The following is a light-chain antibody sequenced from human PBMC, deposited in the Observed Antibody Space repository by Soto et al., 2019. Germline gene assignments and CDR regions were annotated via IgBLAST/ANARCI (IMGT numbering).Light chain of an antibody. CDR2: NTS. CDR1: QSLSRH. CDR3: QQRGDWPPT. Sequence: EIVLTQSPATLSLSPGERATLSCRASQSLSRHLAWYQQIPGQAPRLLIYNTSNRATGIPARFSGSGSGTDFTRTISSLEHEDFAVYYCQQRGDWPPTFGGGTKVEIK. J-gene: IGKJ4*01. V-gene: IGKV3-11*01.